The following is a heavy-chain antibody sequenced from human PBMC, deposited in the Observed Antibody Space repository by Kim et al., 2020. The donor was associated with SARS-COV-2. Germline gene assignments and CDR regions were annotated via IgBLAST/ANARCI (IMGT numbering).Heavy chain of an antibody. J-gene: IGHJ6*02. CDR1: GFTFSSYG. CDR2: ISYDGSNK. D-gene: IGHD3-3*01. Sequence: GGSLRLSCAASGFTFSSYGMHWVRQAPGKGLEWVAVISYDGSNKYYADSVKGRFTISRDNSKNTLYLQMNSLRAEDTAVYYCAKEQSPYDFWSGYYTWTYYYGMDVWGQGTTVTVSS. V-gene: IGHV3-30*18. CDR3: AKEQSPYDFWSGYYTWTYYYGMDV.